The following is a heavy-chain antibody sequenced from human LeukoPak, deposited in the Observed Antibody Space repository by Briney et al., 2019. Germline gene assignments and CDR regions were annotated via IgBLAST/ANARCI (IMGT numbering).Heavy chain of an antibody. J-gene: IGHJ4*02. Sequence: GGSLRLSCAASGFTFSNTWMNWVRQAPGKGLERVGRIQSKTDGGTTEYAAPVKGRFTISRDDSKTTLYLQMNSLKTEDTAVYYCATLTVRGVINIWGQGTLVTVSS. CDR3: ATLTVRGVINI. V-gene: IGHV3-15*01. CDR2: IQSKTDGGTT. CDR1: GFTFSNTW. D-gene: IGHD3-10*01.